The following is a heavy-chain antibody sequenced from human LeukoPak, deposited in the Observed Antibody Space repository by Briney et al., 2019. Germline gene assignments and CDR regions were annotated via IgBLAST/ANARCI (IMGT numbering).Heavy chain of an antibody. Sequence: GGSLRLSCAASGFTFGSCWMNWVRQAPGKGLEWVSSINSGSTYTYYTESVKGRFTVSRDNAKNSLFLQMNSLRAEDTAIYYCARSLTTLTYEGYWGQGTLVTVSS. CDR2: INSGSTYT. CDR1: GFTFGSCW. V-gene: IGHV3-21*01. CDR3: ARSLTTLTYEGY. D-gene: IGHD1-1*01. J-gene: IGHJ4*02.